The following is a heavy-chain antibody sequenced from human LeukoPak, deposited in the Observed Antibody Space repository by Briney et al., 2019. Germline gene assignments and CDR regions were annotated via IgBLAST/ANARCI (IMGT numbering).Heavy chain of an antibody. CDR3: ARDIGYYDSSGYSGDY. Sequence: GASVKVSCKASGYTFTSYGISWVRQAPGQGLEWMRWISAYNGNTNYAQKLQGRVTMTTDTSTSTAYMELRSLRSDDTAVYYCARDIGYYDSSGYSGDYWGQGTLVTVSS. CDR1: GYTFTSYG. V-gene: IGHV1-18*01. D-gene: IGHD3-22*01. J-gene: IGHJ4*02. CDR2: ISAYNGNT.